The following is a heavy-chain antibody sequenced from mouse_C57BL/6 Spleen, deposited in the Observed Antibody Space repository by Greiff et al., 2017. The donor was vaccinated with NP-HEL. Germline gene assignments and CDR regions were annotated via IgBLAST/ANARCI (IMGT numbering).Heavy chain of an antibody. CDR1: GYTFTSYW. CDR2: ISPSNGGT. J-gene: IGHJ2*01. Sequence: QVQLQQPGTGLVKPGASVKLSCKASGYTFTSYWMHWVKQRPGQGLEWIGYISPSNGGTNYNEKVKSKATLTGDKSSSTAYMQLSSLTSEDAAFYYCARVLRSNFDYWGQGTTLTVSS. CDR3: ARVLRSNFDY. V-gene: IGHV1-53*01. D-gene: IGHD2-5*01.